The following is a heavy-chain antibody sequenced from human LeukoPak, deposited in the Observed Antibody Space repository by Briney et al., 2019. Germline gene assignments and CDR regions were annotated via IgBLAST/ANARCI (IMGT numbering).Heavy chain of an antibody. Sequence: ASVKVSCKASGGTFSSYAISWVRQAPGQGLEWMGGIIPIFGTANYAQKFQGRVTITADESTSTAYMELSSLRSEDTAVYYCARELSIAAAGTQGVFDPWGQGTLVTVS. V-gene: IGHV1-69*01. CDR1: GGTFSSYA. D-gene: IGHD6-13*01. CDR3: ARELSIAAAGTQGVFDP. J-gene: IGHJ5*02. CDR2: IIPIFGTA.